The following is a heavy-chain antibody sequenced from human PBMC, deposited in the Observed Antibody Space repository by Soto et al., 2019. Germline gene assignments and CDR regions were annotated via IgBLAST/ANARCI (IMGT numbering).Heavy chain of an antibody. CDR1: GGSIISYY. V-gene: IGHV4-59*01. J-gene: IGHJ4*02. CDR2: IYYSGST. D-gene: IGHD3-3*01. Sequence: NPSETLSLTCTVSGGSIISYYWSWIRQPPGKGLEWIGYIYYSGSTNYNPSLKSRVTISVDTSKNQFSLKLSSVTAADTAVYYCARLDFDDFWSGYYYYFDYWGQGTLVTVSS. CDR3: ARLDFDDFWSGYYYYFDY.